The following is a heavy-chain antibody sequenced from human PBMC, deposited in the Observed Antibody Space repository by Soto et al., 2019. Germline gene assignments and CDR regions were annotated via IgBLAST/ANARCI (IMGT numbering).Heavy chain of an antibody. D-gene: IGHD6-19*01. CDR2: MSSDGSKI. CDR3: AKDEAVVGTLGLFDY. V-gene: IGHV3-30*18. J-gene: IGHJ4*02. Sequence: QVQLVESGGGAVQPGASLRLSCVASGFDFTYYAMHWVRQAPGKGLESVAVMSSDGSKIHHTDSVKGRFTISRDNSKNTLYLQMNSLRKDDTAFYFFAKDEAVVGTLGLFDYWGQGTLVSVSS. CDR1: GFDFTYYA.